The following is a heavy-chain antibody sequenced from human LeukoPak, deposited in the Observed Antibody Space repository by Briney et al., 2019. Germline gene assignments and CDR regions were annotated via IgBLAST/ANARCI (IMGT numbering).Heavy chain of an antibody. J-gene: IGHJ6*02. Sequence: GGSLRLSCAASGFTFSSYGMHWVRQAPGKGLEWVAVISYDGSNKYYADSVKGRFTISRDNSKNTLYLQMNSLRAEDTAMYYCAKDQVQGGMDVWGQGTTVTVSS. V-gene: IGHV3-30*18. CDR2: ISYDGSNK. CDR3: AKDQVQGGMDV. CDR1: GFTFSSYG.